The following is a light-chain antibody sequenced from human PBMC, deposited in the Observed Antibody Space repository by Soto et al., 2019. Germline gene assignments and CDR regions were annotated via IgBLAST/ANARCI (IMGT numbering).Light chain of an antibody. CDR1: QSISTS. CDR2: DAS. V-gene: IGKV1-5*01. J-gene: IGKJ1*01. CDR3: QQYESDSRT. Sequence: DIQMTQSPSAVSASVGDRVTITCRASQSISTSLAWYQQKPGKPPKFLISDASSLPSGVSSRFSGSGSGTEFTLTISSLQPDDFATYYCQQYESDSRTFGQGTKGEIK.